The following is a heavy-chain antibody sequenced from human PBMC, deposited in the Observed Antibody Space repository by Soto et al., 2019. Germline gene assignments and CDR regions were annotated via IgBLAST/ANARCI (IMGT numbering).Heavy chain of an antibody. CDR3: AKKGGSYYASYYYYYGMDV. J-gene: IGHJ6*02. D-gene: IGHD1-26*01. Sequence: VRKDPGKGPEWVSAISGSGGSTYYADSVKGRFTISRDNSKNTLYLQMNSLRAEDTAVYYCAKKGGSYYASYYYYYGMDVWGQGTTVTVSS. V-gene: IGHV3-23*01. CDR2: ISGSGGST.